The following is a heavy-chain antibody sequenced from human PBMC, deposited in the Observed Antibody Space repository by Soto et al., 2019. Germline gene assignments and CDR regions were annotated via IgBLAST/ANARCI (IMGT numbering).Heavy chain of an antibody. CDR1: GFTFDDYA. CDR3: AKGTAVTGDDAFDT. CDR2: LSWNSGSI. Sequence: EVQLVESGGGWVQPGRSLRLSCAASGFTFDDYAMHWVRQAPGKGLEWVSSLSWNSGSIGYVDSVKGRFTISRDNAINALYLQMNSLRAEDTALYYCAKGTAVTGDDAFDTWGQGTMVTVSS. J-gene: IGHJ3*02. V-gene: IGHV3-9*01. D-gene: IGHD6-19*01.